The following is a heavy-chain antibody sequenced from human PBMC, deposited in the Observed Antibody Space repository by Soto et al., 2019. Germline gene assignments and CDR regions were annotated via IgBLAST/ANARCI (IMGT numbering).Heavy chain of an antibody. CDR2: IMPIFRRA. D-gene: IGHD1-26*01. CDR1: GGTSNNYA. Sequence: SVKVSCKVSGGTSNNYAISWVRQAPGQGLKWMGGIMPIFRRADYAQEFQGRATITADKSTTTFYMELSSLRSGDTAIYYCARAEVGATTRIDSWGQGTLVTVSS. V-gene: IGHV1-69*06. J-gene: IGHJ4*02. CDR3: ARAEVGATTRIDS.